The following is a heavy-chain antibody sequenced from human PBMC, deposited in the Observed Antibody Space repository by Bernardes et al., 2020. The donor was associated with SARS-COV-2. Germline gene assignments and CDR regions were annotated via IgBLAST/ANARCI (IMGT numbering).Heavy chain of an antibody. D-gene: IGHD3-3*02. V-gene: IGHV3-13*01. CDR1: GFPFRSSD. Sequence: GGSLRLSFAAPGFPFRSSDIHWVRQAPGKGLEWFSAIGTAGDTYYPGSVKGRFTISRENAKNSLYLQMNSLRAGDTAVYYCARAISDYYYGMDVWRQGVTVTVTS. CDR3: ARAISDYYYGMDV. CDR2: IGTAGDT. J-gene: IGHJ6*02.